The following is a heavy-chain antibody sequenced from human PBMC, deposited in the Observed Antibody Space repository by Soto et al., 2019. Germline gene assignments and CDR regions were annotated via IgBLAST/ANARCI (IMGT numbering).Heavy chain of an antibody. CDR3: ARVYYGSGSLYYFDF. D-gene: IGHD3-10*01. Sequence: QVQLQESGPGLVKPSQTLSLTCSVSGGSISSGDNYWSWIRQPPGKGLEWIGYIYYSWTTYYNPSLKSRVTISVDMSKNQFSLNLSSVTAADTAVYYCARVYYGSGSLYYFDFWGQGTLVTVSS. CDR2: IYYSWTT. CDR1: GGSISSGDNY. J-gene: IGHJ4*02. V-gene: IGHV4-30-4*01.